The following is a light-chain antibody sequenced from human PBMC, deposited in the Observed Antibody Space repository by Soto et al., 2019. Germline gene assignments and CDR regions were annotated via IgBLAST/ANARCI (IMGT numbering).Light chain of an antibody. V-gene: IGLV1-44*01. CDR1: SSNIGGNT. CDR2: SNN. CDR3: VAWDDSLNGYVV. Sequence: QSVLTQPPSASGTPGQRVTISCSGSSSNIGGNTVNWYQQLPGTAPKLVIYSNNQRPSGVPDRFSGSKSGTSASLAISGLQSEDEAYYYCVAWDDSLNGYVVFGGGTKLTVL. J-gene: IGLJ2*01.